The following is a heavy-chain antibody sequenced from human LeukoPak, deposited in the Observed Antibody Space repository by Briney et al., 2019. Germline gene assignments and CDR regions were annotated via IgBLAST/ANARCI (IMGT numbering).Heavy chain of an antibody. CDR1: GFTFSSYS. V-gene: IGHV3-21*01. CDR3: ARGRVPNWFDP. Sequence: GGSLRLSCAASGFTFSSYSMNWVRQAPGKGLEWVSSISSSSSYIYYADSVKGRFTISRGNAKNSLYLQMNSLRAEDTAVYYCARGRVPNWFDPWGQGTLVTVSS. J-gene: IGHJ5*02. CDR2: ISSSSSYI.